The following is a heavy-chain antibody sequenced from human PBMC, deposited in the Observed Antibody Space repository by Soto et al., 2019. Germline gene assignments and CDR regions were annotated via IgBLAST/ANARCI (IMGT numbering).Heavy chain of an antibody. CDR2: ISGSSTYI. CDR1: GFTSSRYS. J-gene: IGHJ6*02. Sequence: GGSRRLSCAASGFTSSRYSMNCVRQAPGKGLERVSSISGSSTYIYYAESVQGRFTISRDNAKNSRYLQINSLSAEDTAGYYCARGAYYDFSSRYPSRLGMDVWGQGTTVTVSS. V-gene: IGHV3-21*01. CDR3: ARGAYYDFSSRYPSRLGMDV. D-gene: IGHD3-3*01.